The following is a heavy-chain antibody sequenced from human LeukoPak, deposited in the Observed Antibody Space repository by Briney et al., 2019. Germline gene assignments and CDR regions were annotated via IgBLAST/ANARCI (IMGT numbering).Heavy chain of an antibody. Sequence: GGSLRLSCAASGFTFSDYYMTWFRQAPGKGLEWVSSISSSSSYIYYADSVKGRFTISRDNAKNSLYLQMNSLRAEDTAVYYCARDVGYCSSSSCQLHYFDYWGQGTLVTVSS. CDR3: ARDVGYCSSSSCQLHYFDY. V-gene: IGHV3-11*06. CDR2: ISSSSSYI. CDR1: GFTFSDYY. D-gene: IGHD2-2*01. J-gene: IGHJ4*02.